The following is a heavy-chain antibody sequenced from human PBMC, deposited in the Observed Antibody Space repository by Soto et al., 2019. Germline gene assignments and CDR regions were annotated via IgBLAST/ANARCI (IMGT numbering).Heavy chain of an antibody. Sequence: QVQLVESGGGVVQPGRSLRLSCAGSGFTFRHYPMHWVRQAPGKGLEWVAVISYDGSKEDYADSVKGRFTISRDNSEKALXXQMNNLRPGDTAVFYCVRDQGWGGSYSFGYYGMDVWGQGTTVTVSS. CDR1: GFTFRHYP. D-gene: IGHD1-26*01. V-gene: IGHV3-30*04. CDR3: VRDQGWGGSYSFGYYGMDV. CDR2: ISYDGSKE. J-gene: IGHJ6*02.